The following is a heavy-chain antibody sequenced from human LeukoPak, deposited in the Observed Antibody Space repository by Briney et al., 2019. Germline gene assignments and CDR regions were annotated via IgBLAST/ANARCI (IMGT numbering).Heavy chain of an antibody. V-gene: IGHV5-51*01. CDR1: GYSFTDYW. D-gene: IGHD1-26*01. Sequence: GESLKISCKASGYSFTDYWIGWVRQMPGEGLDWMGIIYPGDSGTRYSPSFQGQVTISADKSISTAYLQWSSLKASDTAMYYCARLPPRWELRDDAFDIWGQGTMVTVSS. J-gene: IGHJ3*02. CDR3: ARLPPRWELRDDAFDI. CDR2: IYPGDSGT.